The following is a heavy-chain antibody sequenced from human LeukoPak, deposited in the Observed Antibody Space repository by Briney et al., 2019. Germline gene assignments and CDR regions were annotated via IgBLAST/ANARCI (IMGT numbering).Heavy chain of an antibody. CDR2: IWPADSNT. CDR1: GYIFTTYW. D-gene: IGHD2-8*02. V-gene: IGHV5-51*01. J-gene: IGHJ4*02. Sequence: GESIKISCKVSGYIFTTYWIGWVRQMPGKGLEWMGIIWPADSNTRYNPSFQGQATISAAKSITTDNLQWSSLKASDTAMYYCARLHYLGKYWHPFEYWGQGTLVTVSS. CDR3: ARLHYLGKYWHPFEY.